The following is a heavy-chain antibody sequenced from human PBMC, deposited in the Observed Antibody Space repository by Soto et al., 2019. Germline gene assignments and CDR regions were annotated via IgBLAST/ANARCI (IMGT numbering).Heavy chain of an antibody. CDR1: GGSISNNNYY. V-gene: IGHV4-39*07. D-gene: IGHD3-3*01. CDR2: INHIGST. CDR3: ARLPVHYDFWSGAVSFYYYMDV. Sequence: PSETLSLTCTVSGGSISNNNYYWGWIRQPPGRGREWIGEINHIGSTNYNPSLKSQGTISVDTSKNQFSLKLSSVTAADTAVYYCARLPVHYDFWSGAVSFYYYMDVWGKGTTVTVSS. J-gene: IGHJ6*03.